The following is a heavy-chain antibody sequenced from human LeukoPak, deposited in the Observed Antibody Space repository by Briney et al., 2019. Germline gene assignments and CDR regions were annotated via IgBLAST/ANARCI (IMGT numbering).Heavy chain of an antibody. CDR1: GYTFTSYG. CDR2: ISAYNGNT. D-gene: IGHD3-22*01. Sequence: GASVKVSCKASGYTFTSYGISWVRQAPGQGLEWMGWISAYNGNTDYAQKLQGRVTMTTDTSTSTAYMELRSLRSDDTAVHYCARTYYYYDSSGPLDYWGQGTLVTVSS. V-gene: IGHV1-18*01. J-gene: IGHJ4*02. CDR3: ARTYYYYDSSGPLDY.